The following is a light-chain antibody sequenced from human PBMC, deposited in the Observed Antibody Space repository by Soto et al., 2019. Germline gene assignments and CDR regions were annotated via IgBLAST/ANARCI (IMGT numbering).Light chain of an antibody. CDR2: WAS. V-gene: IGKV4-1*01. CDR1: QSVLYSSNNKNY. Sequence: DIVMTQSPDPLSVSLGERATINCKSSQSVLYSSNNKNYLALYQQKPGQPPKLLIYWASTRESGVPDRFSGSGSGTDFTLTISSLQAEDVAVYYCQQYYSTPRTFGQGTKVDIK. CDR3: QQYYSTPRT. J-gene: IGKJ1*01.